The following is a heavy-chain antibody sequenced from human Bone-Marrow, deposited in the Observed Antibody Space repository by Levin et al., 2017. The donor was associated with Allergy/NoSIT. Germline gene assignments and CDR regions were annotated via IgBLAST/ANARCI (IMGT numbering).Heavy chain of an antibody. J-gene: IGHJ4*02. CDR2: IYNSGST. Sequence: ASETLSLTCTVSGGSISSYYWSWIRQPPGKGLEWIGYIYNSGSTNYNPSLKSRVTISVDTSKTQFSLKLSSVTAADTAVYYCARVFSSSSGRPIDYWGQGTLVTVSA. D-gene: IGHD6-6*01. V-gene: IGHV4-59*01. CDR1: GGSISSYY. CDR3: ARVFSSSSGRPIDY.